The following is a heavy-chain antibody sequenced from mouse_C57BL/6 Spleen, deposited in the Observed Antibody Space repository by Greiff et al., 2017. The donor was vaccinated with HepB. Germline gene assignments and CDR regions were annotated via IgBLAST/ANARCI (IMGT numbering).Heavy chain of an antibody. Sequence: VQLQQSGAELVKAGASVKMSCKASGYTFTSYWMHWVKQRLGQGLEWFAETNPTNGRTYYNEKFKSKATLTVDKSSSTAYMLLSGPNFEESTVYYEARIKKIVATYFDYLGQGTTLTVSS. J-gene: IGHJ2*01. D-gene: IGHD1-1*01. CDR2: TNPTNGRT. CDR3: ARIKKIVATYFDY. CDR1: GYTFTSYW. V-gene: IGHV1S81*02.